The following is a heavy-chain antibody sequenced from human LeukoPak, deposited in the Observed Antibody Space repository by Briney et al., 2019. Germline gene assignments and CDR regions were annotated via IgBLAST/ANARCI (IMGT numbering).Heavy chain of an antibody. CDR2: INHSGST. Sequence: SETLSLTCTVSGGSISSSSYYWSWIRQPPGKGLEWIGEINHSGSTNYNPSLKSRVTISVDTSKNQFSLKLSSVTAADTAVYYCVVRWASSGYSVLGPGRGRDYWGQGTLVTVSS. J-gene: IGHJ4*02. V-gene: IGHV4-39*07. CDR1: GGSISSSSYY. CDR3: VVRWASSGYSVLGPGRGRDY. D-gene: IGHD3-22*01.